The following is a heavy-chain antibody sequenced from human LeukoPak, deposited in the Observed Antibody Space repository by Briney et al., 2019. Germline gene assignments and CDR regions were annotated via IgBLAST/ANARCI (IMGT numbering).Heavy chain of an antibody. D-gene: IGHD2-21*02. J-gene: IGHJ4*02. CDR1: DYSISGAYY. CDR3: ARDQAYCGGDCYFDF. V-gene: IGHV4-38-2*02. Sequence: SETLSLTCAVSDYSISGAYYWGWIRQPPGKGLEWIGSIYHSGSTDYNPSLKSRVTISVDTSKNQFSLKLRSVTAADTAVYYCARDQAYCGGDCYFDFWGQGTLVTASS. CDR2: IYHSGST.